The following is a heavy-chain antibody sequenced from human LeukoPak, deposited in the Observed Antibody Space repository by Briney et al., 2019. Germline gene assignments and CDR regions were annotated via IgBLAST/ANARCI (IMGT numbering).Heavy chain of an antibody. CDR1: GGSISSSSYY. CDR2: IYYSGST. Sequence: SETLSLTCTVSGGSISSSSYYWGWIRQPPGKGLEWIGSIYYSGSTYYNPSLKSRVTISVDTSKNQFSLKLSSVTAADTAVYYCARAKALWYYYDSSGYSPDAFDIWGQGTMVTVSS. CDR3: ARAKALWYYYDSSGYSPDAFDI. D-gene: IGHD3-22*01. V-gene: IGHV4-39*07. J-gene: IGHJ3*02.